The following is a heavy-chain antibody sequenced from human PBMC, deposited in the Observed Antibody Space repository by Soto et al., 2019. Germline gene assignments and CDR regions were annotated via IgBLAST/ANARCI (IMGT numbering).Heavy chain of an antibody. CDR3: ARDHPDYYDSSALDY. Sequence: ASVKVSCKASGYTFTSYAMHWVRQAPGQRLEWMGWINAGNGNTKYSQKFQGRVTITRDTSASTAYMELSSLRSEDTAVYYCARDHPDYYDSSALDYWGQGTLVTSPQ. J-gene: IGHJ4*02. D-gene: IGHD3-22*01. CDR1: GYTFTSYA. V-gene: IGHV1-3*01. CDR2: INAGNGNT.